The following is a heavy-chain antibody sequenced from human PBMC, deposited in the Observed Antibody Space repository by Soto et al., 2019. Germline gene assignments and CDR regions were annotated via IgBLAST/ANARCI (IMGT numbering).Heavy chain of an antibody. V-gene: IGHV3-11*01. Sequence: QVHLVESGGGLVKPGGSLTLSCAASGFTFSDYYMSWIRQAPGQGLEWVSHISGSGKTIYDADSVKGRFSISRDNAKNLLYLQMNSLRAEDAAVYYCARKADSSGWSFGYWGQGTLVTVSS. D-gene: IGHD6-19*01. CDR3: ARKADSSGWSFGY. CDR1: GFTFSDYY. J-gene: IGHJ4*02. CDR2: ISGSGKTI.